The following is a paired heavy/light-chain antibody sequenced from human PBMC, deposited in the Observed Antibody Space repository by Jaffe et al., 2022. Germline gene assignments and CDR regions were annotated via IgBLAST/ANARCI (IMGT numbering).Heavy chain of an antibody. V-gene: IGHV4-59*01. CDR3: ARGHGGGYYYGSGTKNWFDP. CDR2: IYYSGST. CDR1: GGSIGSYY. D-gene: IGHD3-10*01. Sequence: QVQLQESGPGLVKPSETLSLTCSVSGGSIGSYYWSWIRQPPGKGLEWIGYIYYSGSTNYNPSLKSRVTISVDTSKNQFSLKVISVTAADTAVYYCARGHGGGYYYGSGTKNWFDPWGQGTLVTVSS. J-gene: IGHJ5*02.
Light chain of an antibody. CDR1: SSKIGAGYD. V-gene: IGLV1-40*01. CDR3: QSYDSTLSGWV. J-gene: IGLJ3*02. Sequence: QSVLTQPPSVSGAPGQRVTISCTGSSSKIGAGYDVHWYQQLPGTAPKLLIYGNSNRPSGVPDRFSGSKSGTSASLAITGLQAEDEADYYCQSYDSTLSGWVFGGGTKLTVL. CDR2: GNS.